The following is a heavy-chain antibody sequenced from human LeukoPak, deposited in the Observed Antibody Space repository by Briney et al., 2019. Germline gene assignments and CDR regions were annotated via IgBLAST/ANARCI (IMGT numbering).Heavy chain of an antibody. V-gene: IGHV3-7*05. CDR2: INPDGSGK. CDR1: GFSFSSHW. D-gene: IGHD6-6*01. Sequence: GGSLRLSCAASGFSFSSHWMNWVRQAPGKGLEWVANINPDGSGKYYVDSVKGRFSISRDRAKSSMYLQMDSLRAEDTAVYYCARGIHNSCDYWGQGALVTVSS. J-gene: IGHJ4*02. CDR3: ARGIHNSCDY.